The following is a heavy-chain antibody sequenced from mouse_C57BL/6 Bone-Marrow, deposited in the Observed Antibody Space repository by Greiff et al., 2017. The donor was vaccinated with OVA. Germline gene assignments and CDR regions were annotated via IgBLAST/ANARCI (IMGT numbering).Heavy chain of an antibody. CDR3: ANGIYYGNYDAY. CDR1: GYTFTSYW. Sequence: VQLQQPGAELVKPGASVKLSCKASGYTFTSYWMHWVKQRPGQGLEWIGMIHPNSGSTNYNEKLKSKATLTVDKSSSTAYMQLSSLTSEDSAVYYCANGIYYGNYDAYWGQGTLVTVSA. D-gene: IGHD2-1*01. V-gene: IGHV1-64*01. CDR2: IHPNSGST. J-gene: IGHJ3*01.